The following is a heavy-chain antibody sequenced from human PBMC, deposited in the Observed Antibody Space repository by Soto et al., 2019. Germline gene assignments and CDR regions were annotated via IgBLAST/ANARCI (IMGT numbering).Heavy chain of an antibody. D-gene: IGHD2-2*01. V-gene: IGHV3-23*01. CDR2: ISGSGGRT. CDR1: QFTFSSYA. Sequence: PLRHSCTASQFTFSSYAMSWVRQYPFKLLEFFSAISGSGGRTYYADSVKGRFTISRDNSKNTLYLQMNSLRAEDTAVYYCATRGVLGYCISTSCSYYYYYGMDVWGQGTTVTVSS. CDR3: ATRGVLGYCISTSCSYYYYYGMDV. J-gene: IGHJ6*02.